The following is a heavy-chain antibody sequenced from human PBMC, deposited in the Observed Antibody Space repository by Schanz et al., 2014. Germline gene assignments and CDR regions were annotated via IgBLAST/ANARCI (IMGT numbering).Heavy chain of an antibody. J-gene: IGHJ4*02. Sequence: QVQLVQSGTEVKKPGASVKVSCKASGYTFTNFYIHWVRQAPGQGLEWVGIINPSEGGTSFPQKFKDRLTMTRDTSTSTVYLELSSLRYDDTAVYYCGRGFSRSYIDFWGQGTLITVSS. CDR3: GRGFSRSYIDF. D-gene: IGHD6-6*01. CDR1: GYTFTNFY. CDR2: INPSEGGT. V-gene: IGHV1-46*01.